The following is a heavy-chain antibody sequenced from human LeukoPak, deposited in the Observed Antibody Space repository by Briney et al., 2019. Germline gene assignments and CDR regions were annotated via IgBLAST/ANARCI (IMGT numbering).Heavy chain of an antibody. D-gene: IGHD5-18*01. CDR2: ISSSGST. CDR1: GDSISSGDYY. CDR3: ARHPVDTAMVTPWFDP. V-gene: IGHV4-61*02. Sequence: PSQTLSLTCTVSGDSISSGDYYWSWIRQPAGKGLEWIGRISSSGSTNYNPSLKSRVTISVDTSKNQFSLKLSSVTAADTAVYYCARHPVDTAMVTPWFDPWGQGTLVTVSS. J-gene: IGHJ5*02.